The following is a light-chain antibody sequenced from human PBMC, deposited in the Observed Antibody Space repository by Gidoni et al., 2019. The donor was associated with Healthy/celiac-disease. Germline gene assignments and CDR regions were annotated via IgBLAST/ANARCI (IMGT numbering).Light chain of an antibody. CDR2: KAS. CDR3: QQYNKALT. V-gene: IGKV1-5*03. J-gene: IGKJ4*01. Sequence: DIQMTQSPSTLSASVGDRVTITCRASQSISSWLAWYQQKPGKAPKLLIYKASSLESGVPSRFSGSGSETEFTLTISSLQPDDFATYYCQQYNKALTFGGGTKVEIK. CDR1: QSISSW.